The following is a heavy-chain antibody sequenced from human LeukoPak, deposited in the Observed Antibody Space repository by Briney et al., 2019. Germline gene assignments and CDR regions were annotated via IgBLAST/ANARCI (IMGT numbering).Heavy chain of an antibody. D-gene: IGHD7-27*01. CDR2: IWYDGSNK. J-gene: IGHJ4*02. CDR1: GFTFSSYG. CDR3: ARDQANWGSADY. V-gene: IGHV3-33*01. Sequence: GGSLRLSCAASGFTFSSYGMHWVRQAPGKGLEWVAVIWYDGSNKYYADSVKGRFTISRDNSKNTMYLQMNSLRAEDTAVYYCARDQANWGSADYWGQGTLVTVSS.